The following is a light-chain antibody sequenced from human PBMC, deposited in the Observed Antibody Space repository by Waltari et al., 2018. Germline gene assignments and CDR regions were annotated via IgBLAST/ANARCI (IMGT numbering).Light chain of an antibody. V-gene: IGLV2-11*01. CDR3: CSYAGSWV. Sequence: QSALTQPRSVSGSPGQSVTISSAGTGSAVGDFNYVSWYQQHPGQAPKLVIYDVTKRPSGVPDRFSGSKSGTSASLTVSGLQAEDEADYYCCSYAGSWVFGGGTKLTVL. J-gene: IGLJ3*02. CDR2: DVT. CDR1: GSAVGDFNY.